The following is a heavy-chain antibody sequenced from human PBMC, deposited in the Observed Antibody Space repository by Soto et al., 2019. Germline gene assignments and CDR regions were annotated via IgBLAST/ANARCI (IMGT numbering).Heavy chain of an antibody. D-gene: IGHD2-2*01. CDR1: GGSISSYY. Sequence: PSETLSLTCTVSGGSISSYYWSWIRQPPGKGLEWIGYIYYSGNTNYNPSLKSRVTISVDTSKNQFSLKLSSVTAADTAVYYCARLGYDCSSTSCYYYYYYMDVWGKGTTVTVSS. V-gene: IGHV4-59*08. CDR3: ARLGYDCSSTSCYYYYYYMDV. CDR2: IYYSGNT. J-gene: IGHJ6*03.